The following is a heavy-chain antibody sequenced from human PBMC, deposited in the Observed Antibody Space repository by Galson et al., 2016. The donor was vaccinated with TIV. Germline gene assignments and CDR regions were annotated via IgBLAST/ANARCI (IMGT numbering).Heavy chain of an antibody. V-gene: IGHV4-31*03. Sequence: TLSLTCTVSGGSISSNGIFWSWIRRHPGKGLEWIGYIYHSGSTHYNPSLKSRVAMSVDTSKNQFSLTLTSVTAADTAVYYCARDQDSGAYFDYWGQGTLVTVSS. CDR1: GGSISSNGIF. CDR3: ARDQDSGAYFDY. CDR2: IYHSGST. J-gene: IGHJ4*02. D-gene: IGHD2-15*01.